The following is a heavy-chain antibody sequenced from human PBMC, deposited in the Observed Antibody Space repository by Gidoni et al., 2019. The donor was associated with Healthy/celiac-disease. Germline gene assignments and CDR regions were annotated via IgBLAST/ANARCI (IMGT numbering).Heavy chain of an antibody. CDR3: ARAIQRGYSYGYFDY. CDR2: ISAYNDNT. Sequence: QVQLGHSGAEVKKPGDSVKVSCHASGHTLTSYGIGWVRQAPGQGLEWMGWISAYNDNTNYAQNLQGRVTMTTNTSTSTAYMELRILRSDDTAVYYCARAIQRGYSYGYFDYWGQGTLVTVSS. V-gene: IGHV1-18*01. D-gene: IGHD5-18*01. J-gene: IGHJ4*02. CDR1: GHTLTSYG.